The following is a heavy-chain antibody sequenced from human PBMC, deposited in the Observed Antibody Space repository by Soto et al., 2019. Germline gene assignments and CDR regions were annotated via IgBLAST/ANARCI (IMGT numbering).Heavy chain of an antibody. CDR2: IYHSGNT. Sequence: SETLSLTCAVSGGSISSYYWSWIRQPPGKGLEWIGYIYHSGNTNYNPSLKSRVTISVDTSKSQFSLRLSSVTAADTAVYYCARGRLGFYYMDVWGKGTTVTVSS. D-gene: IGHD3-9*01. V-gene: IGHV4-59*01. J-gene: IGHJ6*03. CDR3: ARGRLGFYYMDV. CDR1: GGSISSYY.